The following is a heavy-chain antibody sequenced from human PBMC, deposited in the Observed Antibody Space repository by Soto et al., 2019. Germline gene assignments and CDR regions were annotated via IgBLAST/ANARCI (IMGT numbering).Heavy chain of an antibody. CDR1: GYTFTSYA. D-gene: IGHD3-9*01. CDR2: INAGNGNT. J-gene: IGHJ3*02. V-gene: IGHV1-3*01. Sequence: ASVKVSCKASGYTFTSYAMHWVRQAPGQRLEWMGWINAGNGNTKYSQKFQGRVTITRDTSASTAYMELSSLRSEDTAVYYCARVSFERDAFDIWGQGTMVTVSS. CDR3: ARVSFERDAFDI.